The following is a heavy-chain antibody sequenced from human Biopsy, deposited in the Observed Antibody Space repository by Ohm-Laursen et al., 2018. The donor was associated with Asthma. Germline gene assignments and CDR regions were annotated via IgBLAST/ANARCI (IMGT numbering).Heavy chain of an antibody. CDR2: ISTFFGTT. J-gene: IGHJ6*02. D-gene: IGHD6-19*01. CDR1: GGTFSNFA. V-gene: IGHV1-69*13. CDR3: AGCQVGYSSGWSLLLKKIYYSGMDV. Sequence: GASVKVSCKVPGGTFSNFAISWVRQAPGQGLEWLGGISTFFGTTNYAQKFQGRVTITADESTSTAYMEVTSLRSEDTAIYYCAGCQVGYSSGWSLLLKKIYYSGMDVWGQGTAVTVSS.